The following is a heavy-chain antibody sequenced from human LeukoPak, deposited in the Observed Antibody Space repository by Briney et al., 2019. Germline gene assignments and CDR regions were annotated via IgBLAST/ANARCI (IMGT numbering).Heavy chain of an antibody. D-gene: IGHD2-15*01. CDR3: AREIVVVVAATTVNTGFDY. Sequence: SETLSLTCTVSGGSISSGSYYWSWIRQPGGKGLEWIGRIYTSGSTNYNPSLKSRVTISVDTSKNQFSLKLSSVTAADTAVYYCAREIVVVVAATTVNTGFDYWGQGTLVTVFS. J-gene: IGHJ4*02. V-gene: IGHV4-61*02. CDR2: IYTSGST. CDR1: GGSISSGSYY.